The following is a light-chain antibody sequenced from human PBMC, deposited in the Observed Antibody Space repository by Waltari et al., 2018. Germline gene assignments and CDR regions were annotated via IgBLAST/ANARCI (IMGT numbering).Light chain of an antibody. CDR2: GAT. CDR1: QSVSSN. CDR3: QQYNNWPPQDA. V-gene: IGKV3-15*01. J-gene: IGKJ2*01. Sequence: EIVMTQSPSTLSVSPGERANLSCRASQSVSSNLAWYQQQPGQAPRLLIYGATTRATGIPARFSGSGSGTEFTLTISSLQSEDFAIYYCQQYNNWPPQDAFGQGTKLEIK.